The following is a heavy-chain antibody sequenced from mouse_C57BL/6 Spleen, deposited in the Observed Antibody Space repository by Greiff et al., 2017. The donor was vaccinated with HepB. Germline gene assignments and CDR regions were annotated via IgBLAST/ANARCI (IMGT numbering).Heavy chain of an antibody. J-gene: IGHJ2*01. CDR2: IYPGDGDT. CDR3: ARERDGYYVDY. D-gene: IGHD2-3*01. Sequence: QVQLKQSGPELVKPGASVKISCKASGYAFSSSWMNWVKQRPGKGLEWIGRIYPGDGDTNYNGKFKGKATLTADKSSSTAYMQLSSLTSEDSAVYFCARERDGYYVDYWGQGTTLTVSS. CDR1: GYAFSSSW. V-gene: IGHV1-82*01.